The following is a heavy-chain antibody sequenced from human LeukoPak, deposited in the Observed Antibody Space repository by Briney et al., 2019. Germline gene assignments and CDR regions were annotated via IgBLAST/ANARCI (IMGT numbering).Heavy chain of an antibody. CDR1: GFTFSSYA. CDR2: ISGSGSST. V-gene: IGHV3-23*01. CDR3: AKGVAVASPYYFDY. Sequence: GGSLRLSCAASGFTFSSYAMSWVRQAPGKGLEWVSPISGSGSSTYYADSVKGRFTISRDNSKNTLYLQMNSLRAKDTAEYYCAKGVAVASPYYFDYWGQGTLVTVSS. J-gene: IGHJ4*02. D-gene: IGHD6-19*01.